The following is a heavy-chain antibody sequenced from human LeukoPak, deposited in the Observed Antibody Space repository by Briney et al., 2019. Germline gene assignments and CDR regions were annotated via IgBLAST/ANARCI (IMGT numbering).Heavy chain of an antibody. CDR3: ARPTIIRGAVVSAFDN. D-gene: IGHD3-16*02. J-gene: IGHJ4*02. CDR2: ISGSSDTP. CDR1: GFTLRTYG. V-gene: IGHV3-48*02. Sequence: PGGSLRLSCVASGFTLRTYGMSWVRQSPGKGLEWISYISGSSDTPHYADSVKGRFTISRDIAKSSVFLQLNSLRDEDTAVYYCARPTIIRGAVVSAFDNWGQGTLVTVSS.